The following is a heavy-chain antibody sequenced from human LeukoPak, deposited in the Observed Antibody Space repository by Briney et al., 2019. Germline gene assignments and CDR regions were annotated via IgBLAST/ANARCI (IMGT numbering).Heavy chain of an antibody. CDR1: GFTFSDYY. D-gene: IGHD6-13*01. V-gene: IGHV3-11*04. Sequence: GGSLRLSCAASGFTFSDYYMSWIRQAPGKGLEWVSYISSGSTIYYADSVKGRFTISRDNAKNSLYLQMNSLRAEDTAVYYCARKIAAGNWFDPWGQGTLVTVSS. J-gene: IGHJ5*02. CDR2: ISSGSTI. CDR3: ARKIAAGNWFDP.